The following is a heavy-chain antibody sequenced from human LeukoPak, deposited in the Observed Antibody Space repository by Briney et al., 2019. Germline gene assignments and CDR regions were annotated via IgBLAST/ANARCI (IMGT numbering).Heavy chain of an antibody. CDR1: GFTFSDYY. V-gene: IGHV3-49*03. D-gene: IGHD3-22*01. CDR2: IRSKAYGGTT. J-gene: IGHJ4*02. CDR3: TRDPQYYYDSSGYNPGPLDY. Sequence: PGGSLRLSCAASGFTFSDYYMSWIRQAPGKGLEWVGFIRSKAYGGTTEYAASVKGRFTTSRDDSKSIAYLQMNSLKTEDTAVYYCTRDPQYYYDSSGYNPGPLDYWGQGTLVTVSS.